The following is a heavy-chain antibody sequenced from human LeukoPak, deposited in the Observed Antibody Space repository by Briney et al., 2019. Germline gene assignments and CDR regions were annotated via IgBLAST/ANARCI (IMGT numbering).Heavy chain of an antibody. CDR3: ARGLRYNWNPYYYYYYMDV. V-gene: IGHV4-39*07. CDR1: GGSISSSSYY. CDR2: IYYSGST. D-gene: IGHD1-20*01. J-gene: IGHJ6*03. Sequence: PSETLSLTCTVSGGSISSSSYYWGWIRQPPGKGLEWIGSIYYSGSTYYNPSLKSRVTISVDTSKNQFSLKLSSVAAADTAVYYCARGLRYNWNPYYYYYYMDVWGKGTTVTVSS.